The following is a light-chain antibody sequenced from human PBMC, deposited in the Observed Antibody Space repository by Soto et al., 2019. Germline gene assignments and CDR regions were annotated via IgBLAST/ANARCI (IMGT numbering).Light chain of an antibody. Sequence: IVMTQSPDTLAVSPGETVTLSCRASQSLSDNLAWYQQKPGQAPRLLIYGASSRATGIPDRFSGSGSGTDFTLTISRLEPEDFAVYYCQQYGSSPITFGQGTRLEIK. CDR3: QQYGSSPIT. CDR2: GAS. V-gene: IGKV3-20*01. CDR1: QSLSDN. J-gene: IGKJ5*01.